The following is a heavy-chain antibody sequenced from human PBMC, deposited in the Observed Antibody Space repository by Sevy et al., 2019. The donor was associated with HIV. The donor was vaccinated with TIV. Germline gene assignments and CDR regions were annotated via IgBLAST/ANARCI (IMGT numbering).Heavy chain of an antibody. D-gene: IGHD3-16*01. Sequence: GGSLRLSCVASGITFSNYAMSWVRQAPGKGLEWVSGISGSGGSTYYADSMKGRLTISRDNSKNTPYLQMNSLRVEDTAVYYCVKDFGGSFVIGYFDYWGQGTLVTVSS. J-gene: IGHJ4*02. CDR3: VKDFGGSFVIGYFDY. CDR2: ISGSGGST. V-gene: IGHV3-23*01. CDR1: GITFSNYA.